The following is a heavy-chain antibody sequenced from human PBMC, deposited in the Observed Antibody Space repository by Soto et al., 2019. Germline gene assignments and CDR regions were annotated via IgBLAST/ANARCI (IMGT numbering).Heavy chain of an antibody. V-gene: IGHV3-23*01. D-gene: IGHD2-21*02. CDR3: AKDLVSRDGLWLMDQ. CDR2: IYGSGGGI. CDR1: GFSFSDYA. J-gene: IGHJ4*02. Sequence: EVQLLESGGGLVQPGGSLRLSCTASGFSFSDYAMTWVRQDPGKGLECVAGIYGSGGGIQYADSVKGRFTISRDNGRNTLYLQMNSLRDEDTAVYYCAKDLVSRDGLWLMDQWGQGTLVTVS.